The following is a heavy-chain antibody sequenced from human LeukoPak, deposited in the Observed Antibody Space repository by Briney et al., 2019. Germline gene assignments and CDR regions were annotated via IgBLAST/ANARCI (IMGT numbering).Heavy chain of an antibody. V-gene: IGHV1-18*01. D-gene: IGHD3-9*01. CDR3: ASARAGYFDWLLNY. CDR2: ISAYNGNT. J-gene: IGHJ4*02. CDR1: GYTFTSYG. Sequence: ASVKVSCKASGYTFTSYGISWVRQAPGQGLEWMGWISAYNGNTNYAQKLQGRVTMTTDTSTRTAYMELRSLRSDDTAVYYCASARAGYFDWLLNYWGQGTLVTVSS.